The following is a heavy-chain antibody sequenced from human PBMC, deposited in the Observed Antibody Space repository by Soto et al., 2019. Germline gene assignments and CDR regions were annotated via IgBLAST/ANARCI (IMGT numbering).Heavy chain of an antibody. D-gene: IGHD2-8*01. Sequence: SETLSLTCTVSGGSISSHYWSWIRQPPGKGLEWIGDIYYSGSTDYNPSLKSRVTISVDTSKNQFSLKLSSVTAADTAVYYCARAPRKWYYFDYWGQGTLVTVSS. J-gene: IGHJ4*02. V-gene: IGHV4-59*08. CDR1: GGSISSHY. CDR3: ARAPRKWYYFDY. CDR2: IYYSGST.